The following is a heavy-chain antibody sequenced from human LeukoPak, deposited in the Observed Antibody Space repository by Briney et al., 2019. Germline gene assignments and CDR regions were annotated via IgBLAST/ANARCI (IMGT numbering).Heavy chain of an antibody. Sequence: GGSLRLSCAASGFTFSDYYMSWIRQAPGKGLGWVSYISSSSPTMYYADSVKGRFSISRDNAKNSLYLQMNSLRAEDTAMYYCAREYTSGSYYIDYWGQGTLVTVSS. CDR1: GFTFSDYY. D-gene: IGHD3-10*01. J-gene: IGHJ4*02. V-gene: IGHV3-11*01. CDR3: AREYTSGSYYIDY. CDR2: ISSSSPTM.